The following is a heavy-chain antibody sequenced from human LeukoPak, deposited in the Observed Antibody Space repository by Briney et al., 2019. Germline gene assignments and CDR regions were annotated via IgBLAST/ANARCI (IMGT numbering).Heavy chain of an antibody. CDR3: ARGGVVVPAAMSAN. V-gene: IGHV3-21*01. J-gene: IGHJ4*02. CDR2: ISSSSSYI. D-gene: IGHD2-2*01. CDR1: AFTFSSYS. Sequence: GGSLRLSCAASAFTFSSYSMNWVRQAPGKGLEWVSSISSSSSYIYYADSVKGRFTISRDNAKNSLYLQMNSLRAEDTAVYYCARGGVVVPAAMSANWGQGTLVTVSS.